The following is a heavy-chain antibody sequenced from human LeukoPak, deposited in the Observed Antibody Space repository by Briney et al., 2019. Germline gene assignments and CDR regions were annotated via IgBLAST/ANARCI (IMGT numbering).Heavy chain of an antibody. CDR2: VYHSGST. J-gene: IGHJ4*02. V-gene: IGHV4-38-2*01. CDR1: GYSISRGYY. Sequence: PSETLSLTCAVSGYSISRGYYWGWIRQPPGKGLEWIGSVYHSGSTYYNPSLKSRVTISLDTSKNQFSLRLGSVTAADTAVYYCASHYYDSSGNLFDSWGRGSLVTVSS. CDR3: ASHYYDSSGNLFDS. D-gene: IGHD3-22*01.